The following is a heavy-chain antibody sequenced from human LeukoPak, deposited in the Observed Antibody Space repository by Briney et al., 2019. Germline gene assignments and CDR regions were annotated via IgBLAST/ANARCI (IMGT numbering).Heavy chain of an antibody. J-gene: IGHJ6*02. CDR3: ARHPRGDYSSSWSYYGMDV. Sequence: GGSLRLTCAASGFTFTSYAMHWVRQAPGKGLEWLANIREDGREINYVDSVKGRFTISRDNAKNSLYLQMDSLRVEDTAVYYCARHPRGDYSSSWSYYGMDVWGQGTTVTVSS. CDR2: IREDGREI. V-gene: IGHV3-7*02. CDR1: GFTFTSYA. D-gene: IGHD6-13*01.